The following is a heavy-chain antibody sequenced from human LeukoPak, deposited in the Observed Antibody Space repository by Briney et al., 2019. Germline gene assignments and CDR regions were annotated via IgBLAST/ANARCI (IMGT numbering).Heavy chain of an antibody. CDR3: AKGYPSGYDWYYFDY. CDR2: ISGSGGST. CDR1: GFTFSNAW. D-gene: IGHD5-12*01. Sequence: KPGGSLRLSCVVSGFTFSNAWMSWIRQAPGKGLEWVSAISGSGGSTYYADSVKGRFTISRDNSKNTLYLQMNSLRAEDTAVYYCAKGYPSGYDWYYFDYWGQGTLVTVSS. J-gene: IGHJ4*02. V-gene: IGHV3-23*01.